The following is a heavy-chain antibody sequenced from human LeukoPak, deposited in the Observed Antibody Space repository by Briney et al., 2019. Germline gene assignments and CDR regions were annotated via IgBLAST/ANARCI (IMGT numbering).Heavy chain of an antibody. D-gene: IGHD2-2*01. J-gene: IGHJ4*02. Sequence: PGGSLGLSCAASGFTFSSYAMSWVRQAPGKGLEWVSAISGSGGSTYYADSVKGRFTISRDNSKNTLYLQMNSLRAEDTAVYYCAKDRRDVVVPAAADYWGQGTLVTVSS. CDR1: GFTFSSYA. CDR2: ISGSGGST. CDR3: AKDRRDVVVPAAADY. V-gene: IGHV3-23*01.